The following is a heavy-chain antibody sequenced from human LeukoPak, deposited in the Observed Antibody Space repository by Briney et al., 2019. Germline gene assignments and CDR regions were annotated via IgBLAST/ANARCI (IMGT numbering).Heavy chain of an antibody. J-gene: IGHJ3*02. Sequence: HRASVKVSCKASGGTFSSYAISWVRQAPGQGLEWMGGIIPIFGTANYAQKFQGRVTITTDESTSTAYMELSSLRSEDTAVYYCARPGSMPYQLQNAFDIWGQGTMVTVSS. D-gene: IGHD2-2*01. CDR3: ARPGSMPYQLQNAFDI. CDR2: IIPIFGTA. CDR1: GGTFSSYA. V-gene: IGHV1-69*05.